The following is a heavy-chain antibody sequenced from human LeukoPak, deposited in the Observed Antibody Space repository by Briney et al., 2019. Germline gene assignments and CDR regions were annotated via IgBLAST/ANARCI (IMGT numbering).Heavy chain of an antibody. V-gene: IGHV1-18*04. Sequence: ASVKVSCKASGYTFTSYVISWVRQAPGQGLEWMGWISAYNGNTNYAQKLQGRVTMTTDTSTSTAYMELRSLRSDDTAVYYCARDQGGYFGSGSHSDYWGQGTLVTVSP. CDR1: GYTFTSYV. CDR3: ARDQGGYFGSGSHSDY. J-gene: IGHJ4*02. CDR2: ISAYNGNT. D-gene: IGHD3-10*01.